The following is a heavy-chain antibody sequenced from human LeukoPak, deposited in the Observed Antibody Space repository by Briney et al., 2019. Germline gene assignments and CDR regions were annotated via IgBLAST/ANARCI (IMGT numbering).Heavy chain of an antibody. V-gene: IGHV1-18*01. CDR2: ISAYNGNT. CDR3: ARSTSGTTRGCFDY. J-gene: IGHJ4*02. D-gene: IGHD1-7*01. CDR1: GYTFTTFG. Sequence: ASVNVSCKASGYTFTTFGISWVRQAPGQGLEWMGWISAYNGNTNYAQKLQGRVTMTTDTSTSTAYMELRSLRSDDTAVYYCARSTSGTTRGCFDYWGQGTLVTVSS.